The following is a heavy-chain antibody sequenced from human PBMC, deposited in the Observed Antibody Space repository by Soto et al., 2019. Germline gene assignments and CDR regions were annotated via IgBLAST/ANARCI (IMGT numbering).Heavy chain of an antibody. V-gene: IGHV1-69*12. CDR2: IIPVFRAP. Sequence: QVHLVQSGAEVKKPGSSVKVSCKVSGGTFDTYAISWVRQAPGQGLEWMGGIIPVFRAPDYAQKFQGRVTMTADGSARTAHRELTGLRFEDTAVYYWARDKGRPQLGGNYYYITDGWGQGTSVTVSS. J-gene: IGHJ6*02. CDR1: GGTFDTYA. CDR3: ARDKGRPQLGGNYYYITDG. D-gene: IGHD3-3*02.